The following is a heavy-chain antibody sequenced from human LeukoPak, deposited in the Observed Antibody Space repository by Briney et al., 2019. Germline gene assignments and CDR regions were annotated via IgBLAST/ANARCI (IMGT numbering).Heavy chain of an antibody. CDR2: ISKLSTAI. D-gene: IGHD6-19*01. CDR3: TRGLILTRSGWHFDY. V-gene: IGHV3-48*02. CDR1: GFRLSDYN. Sequence: PGRSLTHSCVASGFRLSDYNWNGVGQAPGRGGGGVCYISKLSTAISYSDSVRGRFTISRDNPSNSLFLQMNSHRDDDTALYYCTRGLILTRSGWHFDYWGRGALVTVSS. J-gene: IGHJ4*02.